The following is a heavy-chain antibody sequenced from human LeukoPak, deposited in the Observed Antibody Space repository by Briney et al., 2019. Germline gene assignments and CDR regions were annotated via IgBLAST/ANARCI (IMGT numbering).Heavy chain of an antibody. CDR2: ISGSGGST. J-gene: IGHJ4*02. CDR3: ARDWGRGRYYFDY. V-gene: IGHV3-23*01. D-gene: IGHD3-16*01. CDR1: GFTFNTYV. Sequence: GGSLRLSCAASGFTFNTYVMSWVSQAPGKGLEWVSGISGSGGSTDYADSVKGRFTISRDNSKNTLYLHLNNLRAEDTALYYCARDWGRGRYYFDYWGQGTLVTVSS.